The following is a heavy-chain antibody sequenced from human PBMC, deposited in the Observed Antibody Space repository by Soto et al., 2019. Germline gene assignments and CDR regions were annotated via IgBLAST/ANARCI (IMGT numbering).Heavy chain of an antibody. Sequence: PXEALMISFEGSRDSFTSYLIGLVSQMPGKGPEWMGRIDASDCHTIHSPPFQPHLTISAHKSISTAYLQWSSVKTADTAMYYCAFYALDHNWFDAWGQGTLVTVSP. CDR1: RDSFTSYL. V-gene: IGHV5-10-1*01. J-gene: IGHJ5*02. CDR3: AFYALDHNWFDA. D-gene: IGHD2-2*01. CDR2: IDASDCHT.